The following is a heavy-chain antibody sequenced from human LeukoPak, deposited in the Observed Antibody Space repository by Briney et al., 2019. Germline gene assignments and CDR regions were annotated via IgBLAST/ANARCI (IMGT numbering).Heavy chain of an antibody. D-gene: IGHD3-10*01. Sequence: GGSLRPSCAASGFTFSGSALHWVRQASGKGLEWVGRIRSTANGYATAYAASVKGRFTISRDDSRNTAYPQMDSLKTEDTAVYYCTGNYYGSGSYADFDYWGQGTLVTVSS. CDR1: GFTFSGSA. J-gene: IGHJ4*02. V-gene: IGHV3-73*01. CDR2: IRSTANGYAT. CDR3: TGNYYGSGSYADFDY.